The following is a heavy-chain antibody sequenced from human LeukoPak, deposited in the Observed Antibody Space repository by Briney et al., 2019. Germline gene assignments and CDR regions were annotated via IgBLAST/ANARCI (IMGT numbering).Heavy chain of an antibody. CDR3: GRSSHSENPPGRVEY. CDR1: GFTFSSYW. Sequence: GSLRPSCAASGFTFSSYWMSWVRQAPGKGLEWVANIKQDGSEKYYVDSVKGRFTISRDNAKNSLYLQMNSLRAEDTAVYYCGRSSHSENPPGRVEYWGQGTLVTVSS. V-gene: IGHV3-7*01. D-gene: IGHD1-26*01. J-gene: IGHJ4*02. CDR2: IKQDGSEK.